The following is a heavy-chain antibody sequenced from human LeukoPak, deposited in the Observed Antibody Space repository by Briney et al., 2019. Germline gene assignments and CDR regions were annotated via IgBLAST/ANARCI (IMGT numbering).Heavy chain of an antibody. J-gene: IGHJ4*02. Sequence: ASVKVSCKVSGYTLTELSMHWVRHAHGKGLEWMGGFDPEDGETIYAQKFQGRVTMTEDTSTDTAYMELSSLRSEDTAVYYCATVRIAAPGFDYWGQGTLVTVSS. CDR3: ATVRIAAPGFDY. CDR1: GYTLTELS. V-gene: IGHV1-24*01. CDR2: FDPEDGET. D-gene: IGHD6-6*01.